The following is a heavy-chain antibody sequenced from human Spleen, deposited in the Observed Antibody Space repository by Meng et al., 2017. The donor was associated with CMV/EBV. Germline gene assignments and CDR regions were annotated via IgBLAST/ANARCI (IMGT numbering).Heavy chain of an antibody. CDR3: ARDVAATYYFDY. CDR1: GYTFTSYG. V-gene: IGHV1-69*05. D-gene: IGHD6-13*01. J-gene: IGHJ4*02. CDR2: IIPIFGTA. Sequence: SVKVSCKASGYTFTSYGISWVRQAPGQGLEWMGGIIPIFGTANYAQKFQGRVTITTDESTSTAYMELSSLRSEDTAVYYCARDVAATYYFDYWGQGTLVTVSS.